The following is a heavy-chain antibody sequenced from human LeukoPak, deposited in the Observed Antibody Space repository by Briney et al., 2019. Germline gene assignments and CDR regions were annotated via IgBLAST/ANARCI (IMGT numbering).Heavy chain of an antibody. CDR1: GFTFSSYW. CDR2: IKQDGSEK. J-gene: IGHJ6*02. CDR3: XXXXPYYYGMDV. Sequence: TGGSLRLSCAASGFTFSSYWMSWVRQAPGKGLEWVANIKQDGSEKYYVDSVKGRFTISRDNAKNSLDLQMNGLRAEDTAVYYCXXXXPYYYGMDVWGQGTTVTVSS. V-gene: IGHV3-7*01.